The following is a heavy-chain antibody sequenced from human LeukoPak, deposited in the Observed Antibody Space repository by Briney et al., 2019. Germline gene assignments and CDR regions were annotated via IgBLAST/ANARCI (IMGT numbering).Heavy chain of an antibody. CDR3: ARGTLALGFGELLLDI. CDR2: INHSGVST. Sequence: ASVKVSCKASGYSFTSYYMHWVRQAPRQPLEWIGIINHSGVSTSYAQKFQRRVTMTRDTSTSTVYMELSSPRSEDTAVYYCARGTLALGFGELLLDIWGQGTMVTVSS. V-gene: IGHV1-46*01. CDR1: GYSFTSYY. D-gene: IGHD3-10*01. J-gene: IGHJ3*02.